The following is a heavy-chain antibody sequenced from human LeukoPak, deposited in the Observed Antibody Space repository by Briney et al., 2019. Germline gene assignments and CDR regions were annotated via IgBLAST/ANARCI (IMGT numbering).Heavy chain of an antibody. CDR2: ISDSGGYT. CDR3: ANFERTVAGPYNWFDP. J-gene: IGHJ5*02. V-gene: IGHV3-23*01. Sequence: GGSLRLSCAASGFTFSIYAMTWVRQAPGKGLEWVSTISDSGGYTYYADSVKGRFTISRDNSKNRLYLQMNSLRAEDTAVYYCANFERTVAGPYNWFDPWGQGTLVTVSS. CDR1: GFTFSIYA. D-gene: IGHD6-19*01.